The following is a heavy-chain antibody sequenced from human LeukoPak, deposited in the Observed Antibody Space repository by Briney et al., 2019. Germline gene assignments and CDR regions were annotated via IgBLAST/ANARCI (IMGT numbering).Heavy chain of an antibody. J-gene: IGHJ6*03. D-gene: IGHD2-2*01. Sequence: SETPSLTCTVSGGSISSYYWSWIRQPPGKGLEWIGYIYYSGSTNYNPSLKSRVTISVDTSKNQFSLKLSSVTAADTAVYYCARRSNVVVPAAMLDYYYMDVWGKGTTVTVSS. CDR3: ARRSNVVVPAAMLDYYYMDV. CDR1: GGSISSYY. V-gene: IGHV4-59*08. CDR2: IYYSGST.